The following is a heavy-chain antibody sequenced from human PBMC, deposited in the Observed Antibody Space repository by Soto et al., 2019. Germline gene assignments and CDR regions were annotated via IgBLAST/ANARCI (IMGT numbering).Heavy chain of an antibody. D-gene: IGHD6-6*01. CDR1: GFTFDDFT. CDR3: KAEYTDSSAPVDQTSYLDY. J-gene: IGHJ4*02. V-gene: IGHV3-43*01. Sequence: PGGSLRLSCAASGFTFDDFTMHWVRQVPGKALEWVSLISWDGTITHYADSVAGRFAIFRDNSENSLSLQMNNLRTEDSALYFCKAEYTDSSAPVDQTSYLDYWGQGTLVTVSS. CDR2: ISWDGTIT.